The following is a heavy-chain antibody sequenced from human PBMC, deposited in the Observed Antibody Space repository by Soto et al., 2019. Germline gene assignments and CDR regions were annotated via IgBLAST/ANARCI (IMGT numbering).Heavy chain of an antibody. J-gene: IGHJ3*02. CDR1: GFICSSYD. CDR3: AKATATGGGAFEI. V-gene: IGHV3-23*01. D-gene: IGHD2-8*02. CDR2: ILVGGST. Sequence: GGSLRLSCAVSGFICSSYDMSWVRQAPGKGLEWVSTILVGGSTHYEDSVKGRFTISRDTSKNTVYLQMYSLTAGDTAFYYCAKATATGGGAFEIYGQGTMVT.